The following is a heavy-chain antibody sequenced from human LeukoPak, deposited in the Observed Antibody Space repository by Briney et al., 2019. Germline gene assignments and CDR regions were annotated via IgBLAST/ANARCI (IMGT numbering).Heavy chain of an antibody. CDR3: AKDDSALWFGELSHYFNW. Sequence: GGSLRLFCAASGFEFNMYGMNWVRQAPGKGLEWVSGISGRGDSTSYADSVKGRFIISRDISKNTLYLQVNSLRADDTAVYYCAKDDSALWFGELSHYFNWWGQGTLVTVSS. CDR1: GFEFNMYG. D-gene: IGHD3-10*01. J-gene: IGHJ4*02. CDR2: ISGRGDST. V-gene: IGHV3-23*01.